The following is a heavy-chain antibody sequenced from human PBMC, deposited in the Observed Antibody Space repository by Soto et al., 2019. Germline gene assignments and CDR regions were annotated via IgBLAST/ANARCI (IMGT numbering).Heavy chain of an antibody. CDR3: ARVRIDYGDYTGYYYYGMDV. J-gene: IGHJ6*02. CDR2: ISAYNGNT. D-gene: IGHD4-17*01. V-gene: IGHV1-18*01. CDR1: GYTFTSYG. Sequence: ASVKVSCKASGYTFTSYGISWVRQAPGQGLEWMGWISAYNGNTNYAQKLQGRVTMTTDTSTSTAYMELRSLRSDDTAVYYCARVRIDYGDYTGYYYYGMDVWGQGTRVTVSS.